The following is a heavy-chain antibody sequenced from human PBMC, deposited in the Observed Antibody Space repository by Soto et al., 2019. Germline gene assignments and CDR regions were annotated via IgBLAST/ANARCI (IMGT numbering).Heavy chain of an antibody. CDR3: AVGGWYAEY. J-gene: IGHJ4*02. CDR2: IKSKTDGGTA. D-gene: IGHD6-19*01. CDR1: GFSGFTFTNAW. V-gene: IGHV3-15*01. Sequence: EVQVVESGGGLVKPGESLRLSCTASGFSGFTFTNAWMSWVRQAPGKGLEWVALIKSKTDGGTADYDAPVKGRFTISRDDSRNTVYLQMDSLESEVTAVYYCAVGGWYAEYWGQGIVVTVSS.